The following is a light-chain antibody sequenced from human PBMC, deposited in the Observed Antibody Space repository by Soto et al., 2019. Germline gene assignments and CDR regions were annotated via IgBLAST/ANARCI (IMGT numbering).Light chain of an antibody. Sequence: EIVLTQSPGTLSLSPGERSTLSCRASQSVSSSYLAWYQQKPGQAPRLLIFAASSRATGIPDRFSGSGSGTDFTLTISRLEPEDFAVYYCQQYGSSPQTFGQGTTGDIK. V-gene: IGKV3-20*01. CDR3: QQYGSSPQT. CDR1: QSVSSSY. CDR2: AAS. J-gene: IGKJ1*01.